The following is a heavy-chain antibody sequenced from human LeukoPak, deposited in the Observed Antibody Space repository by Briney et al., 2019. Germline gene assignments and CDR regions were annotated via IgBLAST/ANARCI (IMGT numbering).Heavy chain of an antibody. D-gene: IGHD2-2*02. CDR2: IYTSGST. Sequence: PSETLSLTCTVSGGSISSYYWSWIRQPAGKGLEWIGRIYTSGSTNYNPSLKSRVTMSVDTSKNQFSLKLSSVTAADTAVYYCARDGGDLVVPAAIRWYWFDPWGQGTLVIVSS. J-gene: IGHJ5*02. CDR1: GGSISSYY. CDR3: ARDGGDLVVPAAIRWYWFDP. V-gene: IGHV4-4*07.